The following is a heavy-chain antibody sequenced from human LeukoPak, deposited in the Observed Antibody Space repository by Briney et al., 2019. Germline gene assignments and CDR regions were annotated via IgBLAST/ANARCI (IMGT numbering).Heavy chain of an antibody. Sequence: SETLSLTCTVSGGSINNYYWSWIRQPAGKGLEWIGRIYTSGRTNYNPSLKSRVSMSVDTSKNQFSLELSSVTAADTAVYYCARRPSGNYGLDYWGQGTLVTVSS. CDR3: ARRPSGNYGLDY. CDR2: IYTSGRT. D-gene: IGHD4-23*01. CDR1: GGSINNYY. J-gene: IGHJ4*02. V-gene: IGHV4-4*07.